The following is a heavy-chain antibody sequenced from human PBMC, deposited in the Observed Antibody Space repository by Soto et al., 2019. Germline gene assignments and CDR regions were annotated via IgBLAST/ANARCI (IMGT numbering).Heavy chain of an antibody. V-gene: IGHV4-39*01. J-gene: IGHJ4*02. Sequence: SETLSLTCTVSGGSISSSSYYWGWIRQPPGKGLEWIGRIYYSGSTYYNPSLKSRVTISVDTTKNQFSLKLSSVTAADTAVYYCAHSSGYYYVNYWGQGTLVTVSS. CDR3: AHSSGYYYVNY. D-gene: IGHD3-22*01. CDR2: IYYSGST. CDR1: GGSISSSSYY.